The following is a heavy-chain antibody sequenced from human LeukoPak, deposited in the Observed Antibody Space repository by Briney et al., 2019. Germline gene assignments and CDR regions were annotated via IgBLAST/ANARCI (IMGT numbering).Heavy chain of an antibody. J-gene: IGHJ6*03. V-gene: IGHV4-61*02. CDR2: IYTSGST. CDR1: GVSISSSNSY. Sequence: SETLSLTCTVSGVSISSSNSYWSWIRQPAGKGLEWIGRIYTSGSTNYNPSLKSRVTISVDTSKNQFSLKLSSVTAADTAVYYCAKEREGFTMVRGSKNPYYYYMDVWGKGTTVTVSS. D-gene: IGHD3-10*01. CDR3: AKEREGFTMVRGSKNPYYYYMDV.